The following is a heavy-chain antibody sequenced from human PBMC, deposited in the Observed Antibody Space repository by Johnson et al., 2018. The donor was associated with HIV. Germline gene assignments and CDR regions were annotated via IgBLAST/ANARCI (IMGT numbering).Heavy chain of an antibody. Sequence: VQLVESGGGVVQPGRSLRLSCAASGFTFNNYPMHWVRQAPGKGLEWVSTITGSSGSTIYYADYVKGRFTISRDNAKNSLYRQMNSLRAEDTSMYYWSRGWVGATLRAFDIWGQGTMVTVSS. V-gene: IGHV3-21*04. J-gene: IGHJ3*02. CDR3: SRGWVGATLRAFDI. D-gene: IGHD1-26*01. CDR1: GFTFNNYP. CDR2: ITGSSGSTI.